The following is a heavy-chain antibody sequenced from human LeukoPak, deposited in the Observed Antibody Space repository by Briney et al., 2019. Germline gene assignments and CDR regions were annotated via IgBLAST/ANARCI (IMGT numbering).Heavy chain of an antibody. CDR1: GFTFSSYG. V-gene: IGHV3-30*18. Sequence: GGSLRLSCAASGFTFSSYGMHWVRQAPGKGLEWVAVISYDGSNKYYADSVKGRFTIFRDNSNNTLYLQMNSLRAEDTAVYYCAKDQYDYVWGSYRCDYWGQGTLVTVSS. J-gene: IGHJ4*02. CDR2: ISYDGSNK. D-gene: IGHD3-16*02. CDR3: AKDQYDYVWGSYRCDY.